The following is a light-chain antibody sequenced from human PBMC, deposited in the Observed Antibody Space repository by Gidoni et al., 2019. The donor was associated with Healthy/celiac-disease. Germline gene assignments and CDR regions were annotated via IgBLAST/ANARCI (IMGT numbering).Light chain of an antibody. Sequence: DIQMTQSPSSLSASVGDRVTITCRASQSISSYLNWYQQKPGKAPKLLIYAASSLQSGVPSRFSGSGSGTDFTLTISSLQPEDFATYYRQQSYSRDTFGQGTKLEIK. V-gene: IGKV1-39*01. J-gene: IGKJ2*01. CDR3: QQSYSRDT. CDR2: AAS. CDR1: QSISSY.